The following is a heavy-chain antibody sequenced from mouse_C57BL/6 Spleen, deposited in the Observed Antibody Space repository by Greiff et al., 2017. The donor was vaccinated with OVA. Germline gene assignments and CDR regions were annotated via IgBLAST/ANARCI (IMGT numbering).Heavy chain of an antibody. J-gene: IGHJ3*01. D-gene: IGHD3-2*02. CDR1: GYAFRSYW. CDR3: ARGGAAQATFAY. V-gene: IGHV1-80*01. CDR2: IYPGDGDT. Sequence: QVQLQQSGAELVKPGASVKISCKASGYAFRSYWMNWVKQRPGKGLAWIGQIYPGDGDTNYNGKFKGKATLTADKYSSTAYMQLSSLTSEDSAVYFCARGGAAQATFAYWGQGTLVTVSA.